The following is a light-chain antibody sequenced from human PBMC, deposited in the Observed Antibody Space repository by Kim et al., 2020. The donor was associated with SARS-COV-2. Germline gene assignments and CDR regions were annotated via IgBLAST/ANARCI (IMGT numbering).Light chain of an antibody. CDR1: HIGSKS. Sequence: APGKTDRLPRGGNHIGSKSLPLYQAPPGPAPGPVVPHQCGRPPGVPERFSDSNSGNTATLTISRVEAGDEADYYCQVWDSDSDHVVFGGGTQLTVL. V-gene: IGLV3-21*03. J-gene: IGLJ2*01. CDR2: HQC. CDR3: QVWDSDSDHVV.